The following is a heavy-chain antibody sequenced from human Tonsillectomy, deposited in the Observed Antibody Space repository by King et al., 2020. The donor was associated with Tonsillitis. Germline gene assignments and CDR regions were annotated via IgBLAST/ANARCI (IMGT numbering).Heavy chain of an antibody. V-gene: IGHV3-7*03. CDR2: IKQDGSES. CDR3: PRDAYGLGSGLDV. CDR1: GFTFSTYW. Sequence: VQLVESGGGLVQPGGSLRLSCAASGFTFSTYWMTWVRQAPGKGLEWVANIKQDGSESYYVDSVKGRFTISRDNAKSSLFLQMNILRAEDTALYYCPRDAYGLGSGLDVWGQGTTVSVSS. D-gene: IGHD2-21*01. J-gene: IGHJ6*02.